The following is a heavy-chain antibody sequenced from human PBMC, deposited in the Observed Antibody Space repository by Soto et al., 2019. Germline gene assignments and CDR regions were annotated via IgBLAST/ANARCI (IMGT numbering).Heavy chain of an antibody. D-gene: IGHD3-10*01. Sequence: QVQLVQSGAEVRTPGASVKVSCKASGYTFTSYDINWVRQATGQGPEWMGWMNPDSGNTGYVQKFQGRVTMTRNTAISTAYMELSSLRSEDTAVYYCARSVGGSNVNFDYWGQGTLVXVSS. J-gene: IGHJ4*02. CDR3: ARSVGGSNVNFDY. CDR2: MNPDSGNT. CDR1: GYTFTSYD. V-gene: IGHV1-8*01.